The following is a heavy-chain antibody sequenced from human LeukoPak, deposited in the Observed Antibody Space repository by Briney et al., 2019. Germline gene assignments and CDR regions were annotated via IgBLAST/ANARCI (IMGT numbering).Heavy chain of an antibody. D-gene: IGHD3-16*01. CDR2: IKQDGSEK. Sequence: GGSLRLSCAASGFTFSSYWMSWVRQAPGKGLEWVANIKQDGSEKYYVDSVKGRFTISRDNAKNSLYLQTNSLRAEDTALYYCARDMGEDYYYYYMDVWGKGTTVTISS. CDR1: GFTFSSYW. V-gene: IGHV3-7*03. J-gene: IGHJ6*03. CDR3: ARDMGEDYYYYYMDV.